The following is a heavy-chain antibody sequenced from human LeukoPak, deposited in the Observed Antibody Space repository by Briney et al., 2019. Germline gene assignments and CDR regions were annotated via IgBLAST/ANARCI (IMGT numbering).Heavy chain of an antibody. CDR1: GYTFTSYD. Sequence: ASVKVSCKASGYTFTSYDINWVRQATGQGLEWMGWMNSNSGNTGYAQKFQGRVTITRNTSISTAYMELSSLRSDDTAVYYCAREEWELLTMDWSERYYFDYWGQGTLVTVSS. CDR2: MNSNSGNT. D-gene: IGHD1-26*01. CDR3: AREEWELLTMDWSERYYFDY. V-gene: IGHV1-8*03. J-gene: IGHJ4*02.